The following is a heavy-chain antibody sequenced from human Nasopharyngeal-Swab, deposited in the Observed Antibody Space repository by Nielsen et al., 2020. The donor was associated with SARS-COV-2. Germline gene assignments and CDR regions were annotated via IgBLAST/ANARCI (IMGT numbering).Heavy chain of an antibody. D-gene: IGHD6-6*01. V-gene: IGHV3-74*01. Sequence: GGSPRLSCAASGFTFSSYWMHWVRQAPGKGLVWVSRINSDGSSTSYADSVKGRFTISRDNSKNTLYLQMNSLRAEDTAVYYCAKDTSLKIRYSSSSHFDYWGQGTLVTVSS. CDR2: INSDGSST. CDR1: GFTFSSYW. J-gene: IGHJ4*02. CDR3: AKDTSLKIRYSSSSHFDY.